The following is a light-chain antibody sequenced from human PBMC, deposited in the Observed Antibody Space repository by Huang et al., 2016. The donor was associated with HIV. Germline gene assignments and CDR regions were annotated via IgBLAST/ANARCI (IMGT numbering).Light chain of an antibody. Sequence: DIQVTQSPSSLSASVGDRVTVTCRTSRGISDSLVWYQPKPGRAPKLLVYAASRLESGVPDRFSGRGAGADFTLPINNLQPEDFATYYCQQYYGTPYTFGQGTKVEIK. CDR2: AAS. CDR1: RGISDS. V-gene: IGKV1-NL1*01. J-gene: IGKJ2*01. CDR3: QQYYGTPYT.